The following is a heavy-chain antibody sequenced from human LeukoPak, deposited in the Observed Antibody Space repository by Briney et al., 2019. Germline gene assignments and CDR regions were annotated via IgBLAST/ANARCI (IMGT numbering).Heavy chain of an antibody. CDR1: GGSISSSSYY. J-gene: IGHJ4*02. CDR3: ARVTGYMIEDYFDY. CDR2: IYYSGST. D-gene: IGHD3-22*01. Sequence: SETLSLTCTVSGGSISSSSYYWGWIRQPPGKGLEWIGIIYYSGSTNYNPSLKSRVTISVETSKNQFSLKLSSVTAADTAVYYCARVTGYMIEDYFDYWGQGTLVTVSS. V-gene: IGHV4-39*07.